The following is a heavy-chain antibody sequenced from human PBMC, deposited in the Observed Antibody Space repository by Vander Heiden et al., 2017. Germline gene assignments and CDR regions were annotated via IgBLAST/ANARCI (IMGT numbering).Heavy chain of an antibody. J-gene: IGHJ4*02. Sequence: QLQLQESGPGLVKPSETLSLTCTVSGCSISSSSYYWGWIRQPPGKGLEWIGSIYYSGSTYYNPSLKSRVTISVDTSKNQFSLKLSSVTAADTAVYYCARTPAYSLESFDYWGQGTLVTVSS. CDR1: GCSISSSSYY. CDR2: IYYSGST. V-gene: IGHV4-39*01. D-gene: IGHD1-26*01. CDR3: ARTPAYSLESFDY.